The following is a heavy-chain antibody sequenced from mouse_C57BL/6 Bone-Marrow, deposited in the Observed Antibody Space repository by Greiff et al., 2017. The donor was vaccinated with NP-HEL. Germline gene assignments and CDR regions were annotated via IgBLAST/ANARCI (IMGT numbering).Heavy chain of an antibody. V-gene: IGHV1-72*01. Sequence: QVQLQQPGAELVKPGASVKLSCKASGYTFTSYLMHWVKQRPGRGLEWIGGIDPNSGGTKYNEKFKSKATLTVDKPSSTAYMQLNSLTSEDSAVYYCARYYYCSSAFDYWGQGTTLTVSS. D-gene: IGHD1-1*01. CDR3: ARYYYCSSAFDY. CDR1: GYTFTSYL. J-gene: IGHJ2*01. CDR2: IDPNSGGT.